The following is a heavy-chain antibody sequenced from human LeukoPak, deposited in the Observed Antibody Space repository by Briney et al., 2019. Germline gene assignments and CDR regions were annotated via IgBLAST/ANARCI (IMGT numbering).Heavy chain of an antibody. CDR1: GFTFSSYG. CDR2: IWYDGSNK. CDR3: AKDRAAVAVSCYYYMDV. Sequence: GSLRLSCAASGFTFSSYGMHWVRQAPRKGLEWVAVIWYDGSNKYYADSVKGRFTISRDNSKNTLYLQMNSLRAEDTAVYYCAKDRAAVAVSCYYYMDVWGKGTTVTVSS. V-gene: IGHV3-33*06. D-gene: IGHD6-19*01. J-gene: IGHJ6*03.